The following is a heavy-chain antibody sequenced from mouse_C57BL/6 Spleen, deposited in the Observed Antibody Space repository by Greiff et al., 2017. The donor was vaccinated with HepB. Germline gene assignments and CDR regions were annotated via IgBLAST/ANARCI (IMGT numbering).Heavy chain of an antibody. Sequence: QVQLQQSGPGLVQPSQSLSITCTVSGFSLTSYGVHWVRQSPGKGLEWLGVIWRGGSPDYNAAFMSRLSITKDTSKSQVFFKMNSLQADDTAIYYCAKNGYGSSRDYYAMDYWGQGTSVTVSS. J-gene: IGHJ4*01. CDR1: GFSLTSYG. CDR2: IWRGGSP. D-gene: IGHD1-1*01. V-gene: IGHV2-5*01. CDR3: AKNGYGSSRDYYAMDY.